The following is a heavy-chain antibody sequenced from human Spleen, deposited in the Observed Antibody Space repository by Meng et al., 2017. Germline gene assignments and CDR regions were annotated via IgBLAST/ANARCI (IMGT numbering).Heavy chain of an antibody. J-gene: IGHJ4*02. CDR1: GYTFIDAY. CDR3: ARDGGNYDFDY. Sequence: QLGQCGAGVKKPGASVKPSCRASGYTFIDAYVHWVRQAPGQGLEWMGRIIPSSGDANSAQKFLGRVTLTWDTSISTAYMELSSLRSDDTAIYYCARDGGNYDFDYWGQGTMVTVSS. D-gene: IGHD1-7*01. CDR2: IIPSSGDA. V-gene: IGHV1-2*06.